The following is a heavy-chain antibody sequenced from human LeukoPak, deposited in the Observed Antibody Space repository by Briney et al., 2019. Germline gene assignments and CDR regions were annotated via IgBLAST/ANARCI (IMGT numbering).Heavy chain of an antibody. CDR2: FSFNGEST. CDR3: AKRPPGSGLDY. J-gene: IGHJ4*02. D-gene: IGHD3-10*01. CDR1: GFTFSSYA. V-gene: IGHV3-23*01. Sequence: GGSLRLSCAASGFTFSSYAMTWVRQAPGKGLEWVSSFSFNGESTYYADSVQGRFTISRDNSKSTLYLHMTSLRTEDTAVYYCAKRPPGSGLDYWGQGTLVTVSS.